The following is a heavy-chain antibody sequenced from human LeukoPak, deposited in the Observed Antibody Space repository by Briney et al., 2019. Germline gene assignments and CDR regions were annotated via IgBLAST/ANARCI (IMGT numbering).Heavy chain of an antibody. CDR1: GDTFTSYY. J-gene: IGHJ4*02. V-gene: IGHV1-46*01. CDR2: INPSGGST. D-gene: IGHD3-3*01. Sequence: ASVKVSCKASGDTFTSYYVHWVRQAPGQGLEWMGIINPSGGSTSYAQKFQGRVTMTRDTSTSTVYMELSSLRSDDTAVYYCARDFTIFRMTHPGDYWGQGTLVTVSS. CDR3: ARDFTIFRMTHPGDY.